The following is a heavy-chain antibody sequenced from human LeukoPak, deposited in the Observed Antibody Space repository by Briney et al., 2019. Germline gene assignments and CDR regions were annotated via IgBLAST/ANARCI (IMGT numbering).Heavy chain of an antibody. CDR2: IYNGGST. D-gene: IGHD1-14*01. Sequence: GGSLRLSCAASGFTVSSNYMSWVPQAPGKGLEGVSVIYNGGSTYYADSENGRFTISRDNSKNTLFLQMNMLRDEDTVVYYCTRYNLHWFDPWGQGAPVTVSS. CDR3: TRYNLHWFDP. CDR1: GFTVSSNY. J-gene: IGHJ5*02. V-gene: IGHV3-66*02.